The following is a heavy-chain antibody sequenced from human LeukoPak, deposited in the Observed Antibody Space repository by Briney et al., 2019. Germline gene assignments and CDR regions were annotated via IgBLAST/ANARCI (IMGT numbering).Heavy chain of an antibody. V-gene: IGHV3-23*01. D-gene: IGHD6-19*01. CDR3: AKDLGIAVAGPVDY. CDR2: ISGSGGST. Sequence: GGSLRLSCVVSGFTFSSYAMSWVRQAPGKGLEWVSAISGSGGSTYYADSVKGRFTISRDNSKNTLYLQMNSLRAEDTAVYYCAKDLGIAVAGPVDYWGQGTLVTVSS. J-gene: IGHJ4*02. CDR1: GFTFSSYA.